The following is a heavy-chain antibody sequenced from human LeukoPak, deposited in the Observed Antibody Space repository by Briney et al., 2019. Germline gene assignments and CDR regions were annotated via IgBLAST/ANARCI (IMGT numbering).Heavy chain of an antibody. CDR1: GFTFSNYA. J-gene: IGHJ4*02. CDR3: ARGKYYYDTSGYYYRYYFDY. V-gene: IGHV3-23*01. CDR2: ISGSGGTT. Sequence: PGGSLRLSCVASGFTFSNYAMSWVRQAPGKGLEWVSFISGSGGTTNYAESVKGRFTVSRDNSKNTLFLQMNSLRAEDTAVYYCARGKYYYDTSGYYYRYYFDYWGQGTLVTVSS. D-gene: IGHD3-22*01.